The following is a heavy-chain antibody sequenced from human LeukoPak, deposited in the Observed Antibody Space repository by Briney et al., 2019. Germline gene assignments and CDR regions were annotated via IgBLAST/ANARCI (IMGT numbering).Heavy chain of an antibody. Sequence: ASVKVSCKASGYTFTYYYIRWVRQAPGQGLEWMGWINPDSGDTKYVQKFQGRVTMTRDTSISTAYIDLSSLRSDDTAVYYCARDPYGDNHLDYWGQGTLVTVSS. CDR2: INPDSGDT. D-gene: IGHD4-17*01. CDR1: GYTFTYYY. V-gene: IGHV1-2*02. CDR3: ARDPYGDNHLDY. J-gene: IGHJ4*02.